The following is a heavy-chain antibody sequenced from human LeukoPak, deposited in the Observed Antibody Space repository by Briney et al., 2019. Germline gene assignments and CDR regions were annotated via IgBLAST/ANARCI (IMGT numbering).Heavy chain of an antibody. Sequence: AGGSLRLSCGASVFPLCSYGVHWVPRATGKGVEWVAFLRYDGSNKYYADSVKGGLTISRDNSKNTLYLQMNSRRAEDTAIYYCAKDSPKSYTLGGAYYFDYGGQGTLLAVSS. CDR1: VFPLCSYG. D-gene: IGHD3-16*01. CDR2: LRYDGSNK. CDR3: AKDSPKSYTLGGAYYFDY. J-gene: IGHJ4*02. V-gene: IGHV3-30*02.